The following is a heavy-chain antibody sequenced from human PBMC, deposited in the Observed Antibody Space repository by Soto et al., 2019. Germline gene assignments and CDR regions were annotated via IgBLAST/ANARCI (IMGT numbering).Heavy chain of an antibody. V-gene: IGHV4-30-4*01. D-gene: IGHD3-3*01. CDR1: GGSISSGDYY. Sequence: SETLSLTCTVSGGSISSGDYYWSWIRQPPGKGLEWIGSIYYSGSAYYNPSLKSRVIISVDMPKNQFSLKVSSVTAADTAVYYCARAPYYDPFDPWGQGTLVTVSS. CDR3: ARAPYYDPFDP. CDR2: IYYSGSA. J-gene: IGHJ5*02.